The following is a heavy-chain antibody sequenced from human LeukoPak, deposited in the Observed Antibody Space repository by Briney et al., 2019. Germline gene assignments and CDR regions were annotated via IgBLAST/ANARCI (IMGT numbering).Heavy chain of an antibody. V-gene: IGHV3-30*18. Sequence: PGGSLRLSCAASGFTFSSYGMLWVRQAPGKGLEWVAVISYDGSNKYYADSVKGRFTISRDNSKNTLYLQMNSLRAEDTAVYYCAKRVTLDYWGQGTLVTVSS. CDR3: AKRVTLDY. CDR1: GFTFSSYG. J-gene: IGHJ4*02. CDR2: ISYDGSNK. D-gene: IGHD2-21*02.